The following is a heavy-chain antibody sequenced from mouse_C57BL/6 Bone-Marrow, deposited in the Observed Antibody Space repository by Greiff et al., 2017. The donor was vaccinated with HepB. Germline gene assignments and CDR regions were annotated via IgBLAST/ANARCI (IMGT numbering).Heavy chain of an antibody. Sequence: DVQLQESGPGLVKPSQSLSLTCSVTGYSITSGYYWNWIRQFPGNKLEWMGYISYDGSNNYNPSLKNRISITRDTSKNQFFLKLNSVTTEDTATYYCASSYYGSTSFDYWGQGTTLTVSS. J-gene: IGHJ2*01. CDR1: GYSITSGYY. CDR3: ASSYYGSTSFDY. CDR2: ISYDGSN. V-gene: IGHV3-6*01. D-gene: IGHD1-1*01.